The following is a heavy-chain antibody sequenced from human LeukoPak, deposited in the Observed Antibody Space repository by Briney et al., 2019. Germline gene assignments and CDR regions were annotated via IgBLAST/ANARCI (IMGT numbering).Heavy chain of an antibody. D-gene: IGHD3-10*01. V-gene: IGHV4-34*01. CDR2: INHSGST. CDR3: ARVGDLFGAHRVRGLPPDYYYMDV. J-gene: IGHJ6*03. CDR1: GGSFSGYY. Sequence: PSETLSLTCAVYGGSFSGYYWSWIRQPPGKGLEWIGEINHSGSTNYNPSLKSRVTISVDTSKNQFSPKLSSVTAADTAVYYCARVGDLFGAHRVRGLPPDYYYMDVWGKGTTVTVSS.